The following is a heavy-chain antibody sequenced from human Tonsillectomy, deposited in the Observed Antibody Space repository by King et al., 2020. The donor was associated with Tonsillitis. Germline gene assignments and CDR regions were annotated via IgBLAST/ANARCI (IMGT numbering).Heavy chain of an antibody. CDR2: ILGSGGRT. Sequence: VQLVEAGGGLVQPGGSLRLSFAASGFTFIRHAMIWVREAPGKGLEWSSVILGSGGRTHSADTVKGRFTISRDNSKNTLYLQMNSLRAEDTALYYCAKGPEWEPSGLDYWGQGTLVTVSS. D-gene: IGHD1-26*01. J-gene: IGHJ4*02. V-gene: IGHV3-23*04. CDR3: AKGPEWEPSGLDY. CDR1: GFTFIRHA.